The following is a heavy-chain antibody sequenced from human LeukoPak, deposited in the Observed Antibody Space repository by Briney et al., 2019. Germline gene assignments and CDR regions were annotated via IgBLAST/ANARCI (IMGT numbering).Heavy chain of an antibody. CDR2: ISGSGGST. J-gene: IGHJ6*02. D-gene: IGHD1-26*01. V-gene: IGHV3-23*01. CDR3: ARSYPSGGDYYYGMDV. CDR1: GFTFSSYA. Sequence: PGGSLRLSCAASGFTFSSYAMSWVRQAPGKGLEWVSAISGSGGSTYYADSVKGRFTISRDNSKNTLYLQMNSLRAEDTAVYYCARSYPSGGDYYYGMDVWGQGTTVTVSS.